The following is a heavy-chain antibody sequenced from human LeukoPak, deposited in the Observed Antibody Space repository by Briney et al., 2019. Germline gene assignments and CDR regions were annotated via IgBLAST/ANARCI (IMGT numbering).Heavy chain of an antibody. CDR2: ISSGSTYT. D-gene: IGHD4-23*01. J-gene: IGHJ4*02. Sequence: GGSLRLSCEASGFTFSDHYMSWIRQAPGKRLEWVSYISSGSTYTNYADSVEGRFSISRDNAKNSLYLQMNGLRAEDTAVYYCARGDYGGDYFDYWGQGTLVTVSS. CDR1: GFTFSDHY. V-gene: IGHV3-11*05. CDR3: ARGDYGGDYFDY.